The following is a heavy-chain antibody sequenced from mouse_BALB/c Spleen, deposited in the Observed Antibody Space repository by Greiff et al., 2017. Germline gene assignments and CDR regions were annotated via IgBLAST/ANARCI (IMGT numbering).Heavy chain of an antibody. Sequence: QVQLKQSGAELMKPGASVKISCKATGYTFSSYWIEWVKQRPGHGLEWIGEILPGSGSTNYNEKFKGKATFTADTSSNTAYMQLSSLTSEDSAVYYCARRPTYGKFDYWGQGTTLTVSS. CDR3: ARRPTYGKFDY. D-gene: IGHD2-1*01. J-gene: IGHJ2*01. CDR2: ILPGSGST. CDR1: GYTFSSYW. V-gene: IGHV1-9*01.